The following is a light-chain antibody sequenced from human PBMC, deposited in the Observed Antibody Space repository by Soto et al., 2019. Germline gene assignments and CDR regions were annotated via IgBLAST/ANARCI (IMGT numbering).Light chain of an antibody. Sequence: DIQMTQSPSSLSSSVGDRVTITCRASQGISDYLAWYQQKPGRVPELLIYAASTLQSGVPSRFRGSGSGTDFTLTISSLQPEDGATYYCQKYNSVPYTFGQGTKLAIK. J-gene: IGKJ2*01. CDR1: QGISDY. CDR2: AAS. CDR3: QKYNSVPYT. V-gene: IGKV1-27*01.